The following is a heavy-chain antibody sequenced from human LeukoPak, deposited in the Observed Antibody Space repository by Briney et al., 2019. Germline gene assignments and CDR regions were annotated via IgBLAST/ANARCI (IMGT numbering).Heavy chain of an antibody. J-gene: IGHJ3*02. CDR3: ARDRMTTVTTFAVDI. Sequence: GGSLRLSCAASGFTFSSYAMHWVRQAPGKGLEWVAVISYDGSNKYYADSVKGRFTISRDNSKNTLYLQMNSLRAEDTAVYYCARDRMTTVTTFAVDIWGQGTMVTVSS. D-gene: IGHD4-17*01. V-gene: IGHV3-30-3*01. CDR1: GFTFSSYA. CDR2: ISYDGSNK.